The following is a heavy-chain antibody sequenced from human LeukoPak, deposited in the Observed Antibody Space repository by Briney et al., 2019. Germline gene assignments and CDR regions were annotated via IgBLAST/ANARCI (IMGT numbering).Heavy chain of an antibody. Sequence: TGGSLRLSCAASGFPFSDYWMDWVRQAPGKGMEWVANINQDGSEENYADSVKGRFTISRDNAKNSLYLQMNSLRAEDTAVYYCSRSLDYWGRGALSPSPQ. CDR1: GFPFSDYW. V-gene: IGHV3-7*01. CDR3: SRSLDY. CDR2: INQDGSEE. J-gene: IGHJ4*02.